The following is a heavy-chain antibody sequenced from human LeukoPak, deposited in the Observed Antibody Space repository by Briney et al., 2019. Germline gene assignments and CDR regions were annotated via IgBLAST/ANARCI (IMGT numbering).Heavy chain of an antibody. J-gene: IGHJ3*02. Sequence: GGSLRLSCAASGFTFSNAWMSWVRQAPGKGLEWVGRIKSKTDGGTTDYAAPVKGRFTISRDDSKNTLYRQMNSLKTEDTAVYYCTGDTAMAKGAFDIWGQGTMVTVSS. CDR1: GFTFSNAW. D-gene: IGHD5-18*01. V-gene: IGHV3-15*01. CDR3: TGDTAMAKGAFDI. CDR2: IKSKTDGGTT.